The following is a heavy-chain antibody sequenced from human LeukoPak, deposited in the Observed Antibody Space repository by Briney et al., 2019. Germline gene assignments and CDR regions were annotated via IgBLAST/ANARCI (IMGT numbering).Heavy chain of an antibody. J-gene: IGHJ4*02. V-gene: IGHV3-33*01. CDR3: ARDGRIAVAGIDPPFDN. CDR1: GFTFSSYG. Sequence: PGGSLRLSCAASGFTFSSYGMHWVRQAPGKGLEWVAVIWYDGSNKYYADSVKGRFTISRDNSKNTLYLQMNSLRAEDTAVYYCARDGRIAVAGIDPPFDNWGQGTLVTVSS. CDR2: IWYDGSNK. D-gene: IGHD6-19*01.